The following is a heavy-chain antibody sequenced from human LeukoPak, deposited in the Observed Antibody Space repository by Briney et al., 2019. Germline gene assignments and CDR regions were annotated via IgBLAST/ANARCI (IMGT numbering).Heavy chain of an antibody. CDR2: TNHSGST. D-gene: IGHD3-3*01. V-gene: IGHV4-34*01. Sequence: SETLSLTCAVYGGSFSGYYWSWIRQPPGKGLEWIGETNHSGSTNYNPSLKSRVTISVDTSKNQFSLKLSSVTAADTAVYYCARGYDFWSGYYRDAFDIWGQGTMVTVSS. CDR3: ARGYDFWSGYYRDAFDI. J-gene: IGHJ3*02. CDR1: GGSFSGYY.